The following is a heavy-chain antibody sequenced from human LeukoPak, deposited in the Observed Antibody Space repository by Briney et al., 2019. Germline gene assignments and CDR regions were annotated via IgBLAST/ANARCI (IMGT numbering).Heavy chain of an antibody. V-gene: IGHV3-30*18. CDR2: ISYDGSNK. Sequence: GRSLRLSCAASGFTFSSYGMHWVCQAPGKGLEWVAVISYDGSNKYYADSVKGRFTISRDNSKNTLYLQMNSLRAEDTAVYYCAKDEHGSGNYFDYWGQGTLVTVSS. J-gene: IGHJ4*02. D-gene: IGHD3-10*01. CDR1: GFTFSSYG. CDR3: AKDEHGSGNYFDY.